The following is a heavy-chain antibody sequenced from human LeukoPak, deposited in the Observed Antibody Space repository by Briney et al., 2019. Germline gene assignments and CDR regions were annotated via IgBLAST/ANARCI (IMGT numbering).Heavy chain of an antibody. CDR1: GWSFSGYY. Sequence: PAETLCLTCAVSGWSFSGYYWSWIRQPPGKGLEWMGEINHSGSTNYNPSLKSRVTISVDTSKNQFSLKLSSVTAADTAVYYCARDYGDYVDYWGQGTLVTVSS. D-gene: IGHD4-17*01. CDR3: ARDYGDYVDY. CDR2: INHSGST. J-gene: IGHJ4*02. V-gene: IGHV4-34*01.